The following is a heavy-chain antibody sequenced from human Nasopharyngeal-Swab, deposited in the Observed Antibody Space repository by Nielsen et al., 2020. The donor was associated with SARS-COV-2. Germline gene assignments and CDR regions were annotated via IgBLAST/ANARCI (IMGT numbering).Heavy chain of an antibody. D-gene: IGHD1-26*01. CDR2: INHSGST. V-gene: IGHV4-34*01. J-gene: IGHJ4*02. CDR3: AHYSSGSLSSPRGRGYFDY. CDR1: GGSFSGYY. Sequence: SETLSLTCAVYGGSFSGYYWSWIRQPPGKGLEWIGEINHSGSTNYNPSLKGRVTISVDTSKNQFSLKLSSVTAADTAVYYCAHYSSGSLSSPRGRGYFDYWGQGTLVTVSS.